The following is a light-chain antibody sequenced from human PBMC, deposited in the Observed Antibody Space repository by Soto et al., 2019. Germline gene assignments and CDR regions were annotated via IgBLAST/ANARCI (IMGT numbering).Light chain of an antibody. CDR2: TAG. CDR3: SAWDNSLNGYV. Sequence: QSVLTQPLSVSASPGQRVTISCSGGSSNIGSNTVAWYQHLPGTAPPRLIFTAGQRPTGVPGRFSGSKSGTSASLAISGLQSEDEGDYYCSAWDNSLNGYVFGPGTKLTVL. V-gene: IGLV1-44*01. J-gene: IGLJ1*01. CDR1: SSNIGSNT.